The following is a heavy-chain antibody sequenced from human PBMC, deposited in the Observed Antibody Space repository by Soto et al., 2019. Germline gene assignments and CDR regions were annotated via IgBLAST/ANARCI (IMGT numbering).Heavy chain of an antibody. V-gene: IGHV3-21*01. CDR3: ARAFTPPHCCSTCCYTRRAFDY. J-gene: IGHJ4*02. CDR2: ISCSSTI. Sequence: PGGSLRLSCAASGFTFSYYCMNWVRQAPGKGLEWVSSISCSSTIYYADSVKGRFTISRDNAKNSLYLQMHSLRAEDTAVYSCARAFTPPHCCSTCCYTRRAFDYWGQGTLVTVSS. D-gene: IGHD2-2*02. CDR1: GFTFSYYC.